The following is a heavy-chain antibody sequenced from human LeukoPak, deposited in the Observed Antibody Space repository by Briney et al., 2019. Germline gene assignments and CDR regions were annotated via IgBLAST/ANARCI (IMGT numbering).Heavy chain of an antibody. CDR1: GFTFSSYA. D-gene: IGHD3-3*01. Sequence: GGSLRLSCAASGFTFSSYAMSWVRQAPGKGLEWVSAISGSGGSTYYAASVKGRFTISRDNSKNTLYLQMNSLRAEDTAVYYCAKENYDFWSGYPPFYYYYYMDVWGKGTTVTVSS. V-gene: IGHV3-23*01. CDR2: ISGSGGST. J-gene: IGHJ6*03. CDR3: AKENYDFWSGYPPFYYYYYMDV.